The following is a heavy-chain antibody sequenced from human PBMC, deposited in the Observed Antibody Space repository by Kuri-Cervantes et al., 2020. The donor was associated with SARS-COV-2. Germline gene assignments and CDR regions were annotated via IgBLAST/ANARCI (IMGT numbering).Heavy chain of an antibody. CDR2: INPNTGGT. D-gene: IGHD3-16*01. J-gene: IGHJ6*03. CDR1: GYTLADYY. Sequence: ASVKVSCKASGYTLADYYIHWVRQAPGQGLEWMGWINPNTGGTNYAQKFQGRVTMSRDTSINTAYMELSRLRSDDTAVYYCARENYDYCTFNYYYCMDVWGKGTTVTVSS. V-gene: IGHV1-2*02. CDR3: ARENYDYCTFNYYYCMDV.